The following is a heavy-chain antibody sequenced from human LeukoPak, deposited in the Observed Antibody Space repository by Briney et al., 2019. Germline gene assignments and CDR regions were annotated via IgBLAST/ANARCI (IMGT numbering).Heavy chain of an antibody. Sequence: PSETLSLTCTVSGVSISSYYWSWIRQPPGKGLEWIGYIYYSGSTNYNPSLKSRVTISVDTSKNQFSLKLSSVTAADTAVYYCARRLRLDWFDPWGQGTLVTVSS. CDR3: ARRLRLDWFDP. V-gene: IGHV4-59*08. CDR2: IYYSGST. J-gene: IGHJ5*02. D-gene: IGHD6-19*01. CDR1: GVSISSYY.